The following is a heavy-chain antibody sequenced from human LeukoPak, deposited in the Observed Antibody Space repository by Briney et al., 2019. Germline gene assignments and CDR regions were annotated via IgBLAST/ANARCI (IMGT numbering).Heavy chain of an antibody. CDR2: IYYSGST. CDR3: ARWAGYYGSGSYYNWFDP. CDR1: GGSISSYY. D-gene: IGHD3-10*01. J-gene: IGHJ5*02. V-gene: IGHV4-59*08. Sequence: PETLSLTCTVSGGSISSYYWSWIRQPPGKGLEWIGYIYYSGSTNYNPSLKSRVTISVDTSKNQFSLKLSSVTAADTAVYYCARWAGYYGSGSYYNWFDPWGQGTLDTVSS.